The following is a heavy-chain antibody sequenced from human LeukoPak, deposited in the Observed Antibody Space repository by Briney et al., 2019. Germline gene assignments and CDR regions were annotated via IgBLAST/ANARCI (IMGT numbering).Heavy chain of an antibody. Sequence: SETLSLTCTVSAVPIGSSSYYWGWIRQPPGRGLEWIGTIYYSGDTYSNPSLKSRLSMSIDTSRNQFSLKLDSLTAADTALYFCARHSGSSWFDPFDVWGQGTMVTVSS. CDR3: ARHSGSSWFDPFDV. CDR2: IYYSGDT. CDR1: AVPIGSSSYY. D-gene: IGHD6-13*01. V-gene: IGHV4-39*01. J-gene: IGHJ3*01.